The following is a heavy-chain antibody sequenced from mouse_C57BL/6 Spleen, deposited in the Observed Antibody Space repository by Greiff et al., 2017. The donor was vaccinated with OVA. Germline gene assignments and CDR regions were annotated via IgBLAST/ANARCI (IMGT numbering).Heavy chain of an antibody. CDR1: GFTFSDYY. V-gene: IGHV5-12*01. CDR2: ISNGGGST. J-gene: IGHJ1*03. D-gene: IGHD2-4*01. CDR3: ARHDYDYDVGYFDV. Sequence: DVKLVESGGGLVQPGGSLKLSCAASGFTFSDYYMYWVRQTPEKRLEWVAYISNGGGSTYYPDTVKGRFTISRDNAKNTLYLQMSRLKSEDTAMYYCARHDYDYDVGYFDVWGTGTTVTVSS.